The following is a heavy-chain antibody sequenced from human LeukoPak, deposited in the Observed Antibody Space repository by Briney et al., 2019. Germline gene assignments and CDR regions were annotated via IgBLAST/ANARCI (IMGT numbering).Heavy chain of an antibody. D-gene: IGHD3-22*01. CDR2: ISYDGSNK. J-gene: IGHJ4*02. CDR1: GFTFRSYG. Sequence: GGSLRLSCAASGFTFRSYGMHWVREAPGKGLEWVAVISYDGSNKYYADSVKGRFTISRDNSKNTLYLQMNSLRAEDTAVYYCAREYYYDSSGYYLLGYWGQGTLVTVSS. V-gene: IGHV3-30*03. CDR3: AREYYYDSSGYYLLGY.